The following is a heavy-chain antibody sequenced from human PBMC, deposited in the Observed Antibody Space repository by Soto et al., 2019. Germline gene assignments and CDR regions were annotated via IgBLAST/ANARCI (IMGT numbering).Heavy chain of an antibody. CDR2: IIPILGTA. J-gene: IGHJ6*02. CDR1: GGTFSSYA. Sequence: SVKVSCKASGGTFSSYAISWVRQAPGQGLEWMGGIIPILGTANYAQKFQGRVTITADESTSTAYMELSSLRSEDTAVYYCAREGIVVVPAAIRPYYYYYGMDVWGQGTTVTVSS. V-gene: IGHV1-69*13. D-gene: IGHD2-2*01. CDR3: AREGIVVVPAAIRPYYYYYGMDV.